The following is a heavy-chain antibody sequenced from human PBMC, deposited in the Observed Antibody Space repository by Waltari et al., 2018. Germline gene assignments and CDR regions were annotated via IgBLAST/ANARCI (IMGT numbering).Heavy chain of an antibody. CDR3: ARDRSRRGFGPANDAFDI. CDR1: GYTFTSYG. V-gene: IGHV1-18*01. D-gene: IGHD3-10*01. J-gene: IGHJ3*02. Sequence: QVQLVQSGAEVKKPGASVKVSCKASGYTFTSYGLSWVRQAPGQGLEGMGWISAYNGNTNYAQKLQGRVTMTTDTSTSTAYMELRSLRSDDTAVYYCARDRSRRGFGPANDAFDIWGQGTMVTVSS. CDR2: ISAYNGNT.